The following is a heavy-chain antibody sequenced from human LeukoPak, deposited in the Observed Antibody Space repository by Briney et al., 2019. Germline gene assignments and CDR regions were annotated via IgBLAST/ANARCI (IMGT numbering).Heavy chain of an antibody. J-gene: IGHJ4*02. CDR1: GGSFSGYY. V-gene: IGHV4-34*01. CDR2: IYYSGTT. D-gene: IGHD6-19*01. Sequence: PSETLSLTCAVYGGSFSGYYWAWIRQPPGKGLEWIGTIYYSGTTYYNPSLKSRVTISVDTSKNQFPLKLSSVTAADTAVYYCARIGGSIGWYYFDYWGLGTRVTVSS. CDR3: ARIGGSIGWYYFDY.